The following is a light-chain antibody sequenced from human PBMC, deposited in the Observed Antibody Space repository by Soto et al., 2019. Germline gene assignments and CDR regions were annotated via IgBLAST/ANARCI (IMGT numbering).Light chain of an antibody. CDR1: RSVSSY. CDR2: DAS. J-gene: IGKJ5*01. Sequence: IVLTQSPANMSLSPGERATLSCRASRSVSSYLAWYQQKPGQAPRLLIYDASNRSTGIPARFSGSGSGTNLCLIIISIQPEDFVDYYCQQRSNWPAITFGQGTRLEIK. V-gene: IGKV3-11*01. CDR3: QQRSNWPAIT.